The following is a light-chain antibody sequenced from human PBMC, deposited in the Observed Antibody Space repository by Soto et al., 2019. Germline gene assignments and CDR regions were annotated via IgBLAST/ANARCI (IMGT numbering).Light chain of an antibody. Sequence: DIVMTQSPDSLAVSLGERATINCKSSQSVLFSSNKKNYLAWYQQKSGQPPKLLIYWASTRESGVPDRFSGSGFGTDFTLTISSLQAEDVAVYYCQQYYETPQTFGQGTKVEIK. CDR1: QSVLFSSNKKNY. J-gene: IGKJ1*01. V-gene: IGKV4-1*01. CDR2: WAS. CDR3: QQYYETPQT.